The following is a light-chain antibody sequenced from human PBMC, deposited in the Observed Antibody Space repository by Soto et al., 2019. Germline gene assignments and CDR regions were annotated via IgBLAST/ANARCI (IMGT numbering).Light chain of an antibody. CDR3: QQRSNSYT. CDR1: QSVSSY. J-gene: IGKJ2*01. Sequence: EIVLTQSPATLSLSPGERATLSCRASQSVSSYLAWYQQKPGQAPRLLIYDASNRATGIPARFSGSGSGTDFTLTSSSQDPEDVAVYYCQQRSNSYTFGQGTKLEIK. V-gene: IGKV3-11*01. CDR2: DAS.